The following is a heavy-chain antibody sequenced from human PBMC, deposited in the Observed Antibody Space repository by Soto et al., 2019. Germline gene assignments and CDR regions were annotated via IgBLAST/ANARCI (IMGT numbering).Heavy chain of an antibody. J-gene: IGHJ6*02. CDR3: AGGDTYYAMGV. V-gene: IGHV3-30-3*01. CDR2: ISYDGSNK. Sequence: QLQLVESGGGVVQPGRSVRLSCAASGFTFSNYILHWVRQAPGKGLEWVAFISYDGSNKDYADSMKGRFTISRDNSKNTLYLQLCSLRPEDTAVYYCAGGDTYYAMGVWGQGTTVTVSS. CDR1: GFTFSNYI. D-gene: IGHD5-18*01.